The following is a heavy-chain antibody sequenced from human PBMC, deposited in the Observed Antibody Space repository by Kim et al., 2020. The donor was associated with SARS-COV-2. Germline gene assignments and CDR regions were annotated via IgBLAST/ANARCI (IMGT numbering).Heavy chain of an antibody. Sequence: SETLSLTCTVSGGSISSSSYYWGWIRQPPGKGLEWIGSIYYSGNTYYNPSLKSRVTISVDTSKNQFSLKLSSVTAADTAVYYCARCREDTYYYGSGSYNYGMDVWGQGTTVTVSS. CDR2: IYYSGNT. J-gene: IGHJ6*02. D-gene: IGHD3-10*01. CDR3: ARCREDTYYYGSGSYNYGMDV. V-gene: IGHV4-39*01. CDR1: GGSISSSSYY.